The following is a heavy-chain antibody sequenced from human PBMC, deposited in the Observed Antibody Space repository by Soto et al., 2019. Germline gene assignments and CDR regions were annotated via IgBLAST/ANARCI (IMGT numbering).Heavy chain of an antibody. Sequence: HPGGSLRLSCGASGFTFSSYAMHWVRQAPGKGLEWVAVISHDGSNKYYADSVKGRFTISRDNSKNTLYLQMNTLRAEDTAVYYCAREQYYDGSVYHQGFDPWGQGTLVTVSS. CDR3: AREQYYDGSVYHQGFDP. CDR1: GFTFSSYA. V-gene: IGHV3-30-3*01. CDR2: ISHDGSNK. D-gene: IGHD3-22*01. J-gene: IGHJ5*02.